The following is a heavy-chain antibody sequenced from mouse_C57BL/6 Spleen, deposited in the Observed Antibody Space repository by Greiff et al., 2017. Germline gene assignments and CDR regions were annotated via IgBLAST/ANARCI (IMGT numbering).Heavy chain of an antibody. Sequence: QVQLQQPGAELVKPGASVKLSCKASGYTFTSYWMQWVKQRPGQGLEWIGEIDPSDSYTNYNQKFKGKATLTVDTSSRTAYMQLSSLTSEDSAVYYCASKGYYGSSPSDYWGQGTTLTVSS. V-gene: IGHV1-50*01. CDR3: ASKGYYGSSPSDY. D-gene: IGHD1-1*01. CDR1: GYTFTSYW. J-gene: IGHJ2*01. CDR2: IDPSDSYT.